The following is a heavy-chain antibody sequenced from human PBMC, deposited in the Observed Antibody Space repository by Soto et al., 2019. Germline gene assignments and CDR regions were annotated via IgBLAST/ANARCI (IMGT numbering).Heavy chain of an antibody. CDR2: IYWDDDK. V-gene: IGHV2-5*02. J-gene: IGHJ6*02. Sequence: QITLKESGPPLVKPTQTLTLTCTFSGFSLSTSGVGVAWIRQTPGKALEWLALIYWDDDKRYRPSLETRLTITKDTSKNQVVPTMPNMDSVDTATYYCAYLPCSGGSCYWFSYSGMDVWGQGTTVTVSS. D-gene: IGHD2-15*01. CDR1: GFSLSTSGVG. CDR3: AYLPCSGGSCYWFSYSGMDV.